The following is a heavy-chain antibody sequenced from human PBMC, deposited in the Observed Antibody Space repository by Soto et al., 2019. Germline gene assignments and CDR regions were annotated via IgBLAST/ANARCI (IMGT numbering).Heavy chain of an antibody. CDR1: GYTFTSYG. CDR3: AREVLFWYDSSGYGYGMDV. J-gene: IGHJ6*02. CDR2: ISAYNGNT. V-gene: IGHV1-18*01. D-gene: IGHD3-22*01. Sequence: EASVKVSCKASGYTFTSYGISWVRQAPGQGLEWMGWISAYNGNTNYAQKLQGRVTMTTDTSTSTAYMELRSLRSDDTAVYYCAREVLFWYDSSGYGYGMDVWGQGTTVTVSS.